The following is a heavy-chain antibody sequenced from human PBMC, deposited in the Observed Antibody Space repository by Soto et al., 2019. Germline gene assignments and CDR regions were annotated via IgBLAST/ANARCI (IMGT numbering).Heavy chain of an antibody. CDR2: IIPPLPTP. Sequence: QVQLVQSGPEVKKPGSSVKFSCTASGGIFRNFAVIWVRQAPGHGLELMGGIIPPLPTPRYPQKFQGRVTIAAVKNIAYMELSSLTSDDTAVYYCARVGSRDAYHYVLETWGQGTLVTVSS. CDR1: GGIFRNFA. V-gene: IGHV1-69*06. J-gene: IGHJ4*02. D-gene: IGHD3-16*01. CDR3: ARVGSRDAYHYVLET.